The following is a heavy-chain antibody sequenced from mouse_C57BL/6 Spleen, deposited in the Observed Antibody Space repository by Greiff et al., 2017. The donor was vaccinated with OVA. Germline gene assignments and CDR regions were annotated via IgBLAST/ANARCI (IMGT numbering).Heavy chain of an antibody. Sequence: QVQLQQSGAELVRPGTSVKVSCKASGYAFTNYLIEWVKQRPGQGLEWIGVINTGSGGTNYNEKFKGKATLTADKSSSTAYMQLSSLTSEDSAVYFCARRDWDEYYFDYWGQGTTLTVSS. CDR2: INTGSGGT. J-gene: IGHJ2*01. CDR3: ARRDWDEYYFDY. D-gene: IGHD4-1*01. V-gene: IGHV1-54*01. CDR1: GYAFTNYL.